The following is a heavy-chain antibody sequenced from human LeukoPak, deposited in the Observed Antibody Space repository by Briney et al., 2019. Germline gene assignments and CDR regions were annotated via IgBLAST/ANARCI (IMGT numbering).Heavy chain of an antibody. V-gene: IGHV1-18*01. D-gene: IGHD6-19*01. J-gene: IGHJ6*03. CDR2: ISAYNGNT. CDR3: ARDSSGWYDYYYYYVDV. CDR1: AYTFTIYG. Sequence: ASVTVSFTSSAYTFTIYGISWVRHAHGPGLDWMGWISAYNGNTNYAQKLQGRVTMTTDTSTSTAYMELRSLRSDDTAVYYCARDSSGWYDYYYYYVDVWGKGTTVTVSS.